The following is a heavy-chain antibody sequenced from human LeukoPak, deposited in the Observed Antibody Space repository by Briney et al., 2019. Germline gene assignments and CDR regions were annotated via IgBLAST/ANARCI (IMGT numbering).Heavy chain of an antibody. CDR1: GFTVSSNY. CDR3: AKAIVGATYYFDY. D-gene: IGHD1-26*01. J-gene: IGHJ4*02. V-gene: IGHV3-53*01. Sequence: GGSLRLSCAASGFTVSSNYMSWVRQAPGKGLEWVSVIYSGGSTYYADSVKGRFTISRDNSKNTLYLQMNSLRAEDTAVYYCAKAIVGATYYFDYWGQGTLVTVSS. CDR2: IYSGGST.